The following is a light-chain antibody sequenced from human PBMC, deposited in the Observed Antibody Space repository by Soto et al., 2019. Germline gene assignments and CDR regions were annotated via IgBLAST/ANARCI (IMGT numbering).Light chain of an antibody. V-gene: IGLV1-51*01. Sequence: QLVLTQPPSVSAAPGQKVTISCSGSSSNIGKNYVSWYQQFPGRAPKLLIYDNDQRPSGIPDRFSGSKSGTSATLGITGLQTGDEADYYCGTWDTSLSGDVIFGGGTKLTVL. J-gene: IGLJ2*01. CDR3: GTWDTSLSGDVI. CDR2: DND. CDR1: SSNIGKNY.